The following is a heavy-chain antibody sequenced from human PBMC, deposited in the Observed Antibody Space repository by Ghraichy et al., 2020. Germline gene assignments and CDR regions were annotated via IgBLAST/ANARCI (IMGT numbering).Heavy chain of an antibody. D-gene: IGHD3-3*01. V-gene: IGHV4-59*01. J-gene: IGHJ6*02. Sequence: SETLSLTCPVSGGSISSYYWSWIRQPPGKGLEWIGYIYYSGSPNYNPSLKSRVTISVDTSKNQFSLKLSSVSAADTAVYYCARTYDFWSGYYGGMDAWGQGTKVTVSS. CDR2: IYYSGSP. CDR1: GGSISSYY. CDR3: ARTYDFWSGYYGGMDA.